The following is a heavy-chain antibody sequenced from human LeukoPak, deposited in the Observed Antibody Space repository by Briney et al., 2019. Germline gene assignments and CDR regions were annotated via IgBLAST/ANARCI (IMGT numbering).Heavy chain of an antibody. J-gene: IGHJ4*02. CDR2: INHSGST. CDR1: GGSFSGYY. V-gene: IGHV4-34*01. D-gene: IGHD3-16*01. CDR3: VRGSTLRHYQY. Sequence: SETLSLTCAVYGGSFSGYYWSWIRQPPGKGLEWIGEINHSGSTNYNPSLKSRVTVSVDTSKNQFSLKLSSVTAADTAVYYCVRGSTLRHYQYWGQGTLVTVSS.